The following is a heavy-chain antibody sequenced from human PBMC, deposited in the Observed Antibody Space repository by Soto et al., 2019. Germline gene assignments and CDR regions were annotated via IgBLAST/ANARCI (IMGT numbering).Heavy chain of an antibody. CDR3: ARAKDIVVVPAAIHPNGMDV. V-gene: IGHV4-61*02. D-gene: IGHD2-2*02. CDR1: GGSISSGDYY. CDR2: IYTSGST. Sequence: SETLSLTCTVSGGSISSGDYYWSWIRQPPGKGLEWIGRIYTSGSTNYNPSLKSRVTMSVDTSKNQFSLKLSSVTAADTAVYYCARAKDIVVVPAAIHPNGMDVWGQGTTVTVSS. J-gene: IGHJ6*02.